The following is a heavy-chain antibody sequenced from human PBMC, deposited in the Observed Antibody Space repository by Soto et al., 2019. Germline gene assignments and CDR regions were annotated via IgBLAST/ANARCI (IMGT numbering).Heavy chain of an antibody. Sequence: SQTLSLTCAISGDSVSSNSAAWNWIRQSPSRGLEWLGRTYYRSKWYNDYAASVRSRITINPDTSKNQFSLQLNSVTPEDTAVYYCARDAGNSWYRWFDPWGQGTLVTVSS. CDR2: TYYRSKWYN. D-gene: IGHD6-13*01. V-gene: IGHV6-1*01. CDR3: ARDAGNSWYRWFDP. CDR1: GDSVSSNSAA. J-gene: IGHJ5*02.